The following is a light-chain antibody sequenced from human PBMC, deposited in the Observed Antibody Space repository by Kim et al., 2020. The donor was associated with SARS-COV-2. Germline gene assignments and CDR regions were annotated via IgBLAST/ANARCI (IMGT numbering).Light chain of an antibody. V-gene: IGKV3-20*01. CDR3: QQYGSSPMYT. Sequence: EIVLTQSPGTLSLSPGERATLSCRASRSVSSSYLAWYQQKPGQAPRLLIYGASSRATGIPDRFSGSGSGTDFTLTFSRLEPEDFAVYYCQQYGSSPMYTFGQGTKLEI. J-gene: IGKJ2*01. CDR1: RSVSSSY. CDR2: GAS.